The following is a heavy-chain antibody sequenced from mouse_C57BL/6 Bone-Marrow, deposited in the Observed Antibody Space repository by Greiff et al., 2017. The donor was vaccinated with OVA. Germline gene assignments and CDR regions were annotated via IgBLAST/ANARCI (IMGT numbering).Heavy chain of an antibody. CDR2: IYPGSGST. V-gene: IGHV1-55*01. D-gene: IGHD1-1*01. J-gene: IGHJ3*01. CDR3: ARHYGSSYVFAY. Sequence: QVQLQQPGAELVKPGASVKMSCKASGYTFTSYWITWVKQRPGQGLEWIGDIYPGSGSTNYNEKFKSKATLTVDTTSSTAYMQLSSLTSEASAVYCCARHYGSSYVFAYWGQGTLVTVSA. CDR1: GYTFTSYW.